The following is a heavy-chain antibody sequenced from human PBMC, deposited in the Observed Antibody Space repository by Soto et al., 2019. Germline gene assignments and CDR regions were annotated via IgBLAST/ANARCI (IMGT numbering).Heavy chain of an antibody. Sequence: EMQLVETGGGLIQPGGSLRLSCAASGFTVSSDHMSWVRQAPGKGLERISVMYYGGTTYYADSVQGRFTISRDSSTTTLYLQMTDLRADDTAVYYCAREAAGFDLWGQGTMVTVSS. CDR2: MYYGGTT. V-gene: IGHV3-53*02. CDR1: GFTVSSDH. D-gene: IGHD6-13*01. CDR3: AREAAGFDL. J-gene: IGHJ3*01.